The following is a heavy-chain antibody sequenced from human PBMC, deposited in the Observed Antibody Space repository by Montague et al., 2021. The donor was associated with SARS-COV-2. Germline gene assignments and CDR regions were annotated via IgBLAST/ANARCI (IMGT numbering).Heavy chain of an antibody. CDR2: INHSGST. CDR3: ARRGYSYYYYGMDV. J-gene: IGHJ6*02. D-gene: IGHD5-24*01. Sequence: SETLSLTCAVYGGSFSGYYWSWIRQPPGKGLEWIWEINHSGSTNYNPSLKSRVTISVDTSKNQFSLKLSSVTAADTAVYYCARRGYSYYYYGMDVWGQGTTVTVSS. CDR1: GGSFSGYY. V-gene: IGHV4-34*01.